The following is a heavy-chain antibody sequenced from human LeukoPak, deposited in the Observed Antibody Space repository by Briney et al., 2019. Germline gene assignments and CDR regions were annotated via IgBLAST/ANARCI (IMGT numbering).Heavy chain of an antibody. CDR2: IYYSGTT. D-gene: IGHD3-9*01. Sequence: SETLSLTCTASGGSISSRSYYWGWIRQPPGKGLEWIGSIYYSGTTYYKPSLKSRVTISVDTSKNQFSLRLRSVTPEDTAVYYCARDRRRYFDWLDYYGMDVWGQGTTVTVSS. CDR1: GGSISSRSYY. CDR3: ARDRRRYFDWLDYYGMDV. V-gene: IGHV4-39*02. J-gene: IGHJ6*02.